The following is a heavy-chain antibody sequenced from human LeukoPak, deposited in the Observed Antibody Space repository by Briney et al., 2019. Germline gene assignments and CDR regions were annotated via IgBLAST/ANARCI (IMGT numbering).Heavy chain of an antibody. Sequence: GGSLRLSCAASGFTVSSNYMSWVRQAPGKGLEWVLVIYSADTTYYADSVKGRFTISRDSSKNTLYLQMNSLRVEDTAVYYCASRVRLAGTESGFDYWGQGTLVTVSS. CDR3: ASRVRLAGTESGFDY. J-gene: IGHJ4*02. D-gene: IGHD6-19*01. CDR2: IYSADTT. CDR1: GFTVSSNY. V-gene: IGHV3-66*01.